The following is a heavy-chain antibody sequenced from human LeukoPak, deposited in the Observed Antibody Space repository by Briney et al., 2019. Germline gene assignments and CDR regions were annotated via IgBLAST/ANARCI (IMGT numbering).Heavy chain of an antibody. V-gene: IGHV3-9*01. D-gene: IGHD2-2*01. J-gene: IGHJ4*02. CDR2: ISWNSGSI. CDR1: GFTFDDYA. CDR3: ANLLGYCSSTSCFDY. Sequence: GGSLRLSCAASGFTFDDYAMHWVRQAPGKGLEWVSGISWNSGSIGYADSVKGRFTISRDNAKNSLYLQMNSLRAEDTAVYYCANLLGYCSSTSCFDYWGQGTLVTVSS.